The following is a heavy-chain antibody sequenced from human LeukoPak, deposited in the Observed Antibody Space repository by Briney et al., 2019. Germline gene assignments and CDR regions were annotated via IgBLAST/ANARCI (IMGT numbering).Heavy chain of an antibody. CDR2: IYTSGST. V-gene: IGHV4-61*02. D-gene: IGHD5-12*01. J-gene: IGHJ4*02. Sequence: SETLSLTCTVSGGSISSGSYYWSWIRQPAGKGLEWIGRIYTSGSTNYNPSLKSRVTISVDTSKNQFSLKLSSVTAADTAVYYCARYSGYDYHFDYWGQGTLVTVSS. CDR1: GGSISSGSYY. CDR3: ARYSGYDYHFDY.